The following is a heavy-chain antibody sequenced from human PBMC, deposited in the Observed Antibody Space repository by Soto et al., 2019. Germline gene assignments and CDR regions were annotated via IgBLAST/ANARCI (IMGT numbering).Heavy chain of an antibody. CDR2: IYYSGST. CDR3: ARQDDFWSGSVY. V-gene: IGHV4-59*08. Sequence: PSETLSLTCTVSGGSISSYYWSWIRQPPGKGLEWIGYIYYSGSTNYNPSLKSRVTISVDTSKNQFSLKLSSMTAADTAVYYCARQDDFWSGSVYWGQGTLVTVSS. CDR1: GGSISSYY. J-gene: IGHJ4*02. D-gene: IGHD3-3*01.